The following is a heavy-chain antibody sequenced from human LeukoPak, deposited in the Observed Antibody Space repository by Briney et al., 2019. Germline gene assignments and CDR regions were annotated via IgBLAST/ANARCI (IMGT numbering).Heavy chain of an antibody. CDR1: GYTFTSYY. CDR2: INPSGGST. V-gene: IGHV1-46*01. CDR3: ARGIVVVIAGITTFDY. D-gene: IGHD2-21*01. J-gene: IGHJ4*02. Sequence: ASVKVSCKASGYTFTSYYMHWVRQAPGQGLEWMGIINPSGGSTSYAQKFQGRVTMTRDTSTSTVYMELSSLRSEDTAVYYCARGIVVVIAGITTFDYWGQGTLVTVSS.